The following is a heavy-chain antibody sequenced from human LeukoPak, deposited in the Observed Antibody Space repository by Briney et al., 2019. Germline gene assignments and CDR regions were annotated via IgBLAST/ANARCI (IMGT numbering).Heavy chain of an antibody. CDR1: GGSISSSSYY. V-gene: IGHV4-61*02. Sequence: KPSETLSLTCTVSGGSISSSSYYWSWIRQPAGKGLEWIGRIYTSGSTNYNPSLKSRVTMSVDTSKNQFSLKLSSVTAADTAVYYCARDDPGYDYVWGSLPRDIWGQGTMVTVSS. J-gene: IGHJ3*02. D-gene: IGHD3-16*01. CDR3: ARDDPGYDYVWGSLPRDI. CDR2: IYTSGST.